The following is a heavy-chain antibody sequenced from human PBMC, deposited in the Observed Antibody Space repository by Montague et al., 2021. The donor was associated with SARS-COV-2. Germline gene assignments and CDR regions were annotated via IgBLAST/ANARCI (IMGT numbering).Heavy chain of an antibody. V-gene: IGHV3-23*01. CDR1: GFTFSTFA. Sequence: SLRLSCAASGFTFSTFAMSWVRQAPGKGLEWVSSISLSGGSTYYAASAKGRFTISRDNSKSTLFLQMNSRRAEDTAVYYCAEGGVVVVAATDFDYWGQGTLVTVSS. CDR2: ISLSGGST. CDR3: AEGGVVVVAATDFDY. D-gene: IGHD2-15*01. J-gene: IGHJ4*02.